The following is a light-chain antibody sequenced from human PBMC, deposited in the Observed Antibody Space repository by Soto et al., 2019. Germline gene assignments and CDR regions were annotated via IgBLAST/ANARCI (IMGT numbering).Light chain of an antibody. V-gene: IGKV1-5*01. CDR2: AAS. CDR3: LQDYSFPLT. J-gene: IGKJ4*01. Sequence: DIQMTQSPSTLSASVGDRVTITCRASQSISSWLAWYQQKPGKAPKLLIYAASSLHSGVPSRFSGSGAGTDFSLTISSLQPEDSATYYCLQDYSFPLTFGGGTKVDI. CDR1: QSISSW.